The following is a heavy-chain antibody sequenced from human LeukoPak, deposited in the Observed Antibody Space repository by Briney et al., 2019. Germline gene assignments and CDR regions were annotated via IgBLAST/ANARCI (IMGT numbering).Heavy chain of an antibody. CDR1: GFTFSSYA. D-gene: IGHD5-12*01. Sequence: PGASLRLSCAASGFTFSSYAMSWVRQAPGKGLEWVSAISGSGGSTYYADSVKGRFTISRDNAKNTLYLQMNSLRAEDTAVYYCARGSSGYDPFDYWGQGTLVTVSS. J-gene: IGHJ4*02. CDR2: ISGSGGST. CDR3: ARGSSGYDPFDY. V-gene: IGHV3-23*01.